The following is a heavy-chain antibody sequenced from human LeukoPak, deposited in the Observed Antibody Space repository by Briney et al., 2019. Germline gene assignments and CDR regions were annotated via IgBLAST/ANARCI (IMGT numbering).Heavy chain of an antibody. CDR3: ARDRYGVRFLEWNDAFDI. CDR2: ISRSSSTI. Sequence: QPGGSLRLSCAASGFTFSSYEMNWVRQAPGKGLEWVSYISRSSSTIYYADSVKGRFTISRDNAKNSLYLQMNSLRAEDTAVYYCARDRYGVRFLEWNDAFDIWGQGTMVTVSS. J-gene: IGHJ3*02. D-gene: IGHD3-3*01. V-gene: IGHV3-48*01. CDR1: GFTFSSYE.